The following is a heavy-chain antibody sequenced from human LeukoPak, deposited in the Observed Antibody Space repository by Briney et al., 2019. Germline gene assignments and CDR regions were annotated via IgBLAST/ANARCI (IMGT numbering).Heavy chain of an antibody. CDR2: IKSKTDGGTT. CDR1: GFTFSNAW. D-gene: IGHD4-23*01. CDR3: TTDTSHGYGGNGYLAY. J-gene: IGHJ4*02. V-gene: IGHV3-15*01. Sequence: GGSLRLSCAASGFTFSNAWMSWVRQAPGKGLEWVGRIKSKTDGGTTDYAAPVKGRLTISRDDSKNTLYLQMNSLKTEDTAVYYCTTDTSHGYGGNGYLAYWGQGTLVTVSS.